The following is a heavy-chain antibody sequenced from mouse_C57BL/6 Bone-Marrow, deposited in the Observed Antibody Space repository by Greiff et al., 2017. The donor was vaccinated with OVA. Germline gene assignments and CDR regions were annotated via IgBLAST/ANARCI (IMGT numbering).Heavy chain of an antibody. D-gene: IGHD1-1*01. CDR2: INPSNGGT. CDR1: GYTFTSYW. V-gene: IGHV1-53*01. Sequence: VQLQQPGTELVKPGASVKLSCKASGYTFTSYWMHWVKQRPGQGLEWIGNINPSNGGTNYNEKFKSKATMTVDKSSSTAYMQLSSLTSEDSAVYYCARSNGSSFGYWYFDVWGTGTTVTVSS. CDR3: ARSNGSSFGYWYFDV. J-gene: IGHJ1*03.